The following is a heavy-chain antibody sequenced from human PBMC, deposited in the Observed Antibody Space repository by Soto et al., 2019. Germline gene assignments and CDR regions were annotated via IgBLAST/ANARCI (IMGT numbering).Heavy chain of an antibody. CDR1: GYSFTSYW. Sequence: PGESLKISCKGSGYSFTSYWIGWVRQMPGKGLEWMGIIYPGDSDTRYSPSFQGQVTISADKSISTAYLQWSSLKASDTAMYYCAITRVAAAVDEYYYYGMDVWGQGTTVTVSS. V-gene: IGHV5-51*01. D-gene: IGHD6-13*01. CDR3: AITRVAAAVDEYYYYGMDV. J-gene: IGHJ6*02. CDR2: IYPGDSDT.